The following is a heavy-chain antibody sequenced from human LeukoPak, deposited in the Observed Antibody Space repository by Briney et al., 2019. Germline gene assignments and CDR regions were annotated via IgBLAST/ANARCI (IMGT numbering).Heavy chain of an antibody. CDR3: ASDRTPRNDILTGYYVY. Sequence: PSETLSLTCTVSGYSISSGYYWGWIRQPPGKGLEWIGSIYHSGSTYYNPSLKSRVTISVDTSKNQFSLKLSSVTAADTAVYYCASDRTPRNDILTGYYVYWGQGTLVTVSS. V-gene: IGHV4-38-2*02. J-gene: IGHJ4*02. CDR2: IYHSGST. D-gene: IGHD3-9*01. CDR1: GYSISSGYY.